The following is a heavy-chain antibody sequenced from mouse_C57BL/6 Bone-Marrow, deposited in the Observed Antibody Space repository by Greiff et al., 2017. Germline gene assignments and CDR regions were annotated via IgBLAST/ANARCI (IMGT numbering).Heavy chain of an antibody. Sequence: QVQLQQPGAELVKPGASVKLSCKASGYTFTSYWMHWVKQRPGQGLEWIGMIHPNSGSTNYNEKFKSKATLTVDKSSSTAYMQLSSLTSEDSAVYYCFMTTVLVRNWYFDVWGTRATVTVSS. V-gene: IGHV1-64*01. CDR3: FMTTVLVRNWYFDV. CDR1: GYTFTSYW. CDR2: IHPNSGST. J-gene: IGHJ1*03. D-gene: IGHD1-1*01.